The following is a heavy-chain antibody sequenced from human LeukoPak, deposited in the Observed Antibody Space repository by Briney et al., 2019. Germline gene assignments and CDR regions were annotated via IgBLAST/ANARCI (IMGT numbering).Heavy chain of an antibody. CDR2: INHSGST. CDR3: ARRSSWTNYEYFQH. D-gene: IGHD6-13*01. CDR1: GGSLSGYY. Sequence: PSETLSLTCAVYGGSLSGYYWSWIRQPPGKGLEWIGEINHSGSTNYNPSLKSRVTISVDTSKNQFSLKLSSVTAADTAVYYCARRSSWTNYEYFQHWGQGTLVTVSS. V-gene: IGHV4-34*01. J-gene: IGHJ1*01.